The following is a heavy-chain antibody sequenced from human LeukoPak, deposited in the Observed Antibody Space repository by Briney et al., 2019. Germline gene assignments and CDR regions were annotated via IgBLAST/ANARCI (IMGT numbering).Heavy chain of an antibody. CDR3: ARGGWEAYDY. Sequence: ASVKVSCKASGYTFIDYYIHWVRQAPGQGLEWMGWINPNSGGTNYAQKFQGRVTMTRDMSISTAYMELSRLRSDDTAVYYCARGGWEAYDYWGQGTLVTVSS. CDR1: GYTFIDYY. J-gene: IGHJ4*02. CDR2: INPNSGGT. V-gene: IGHV1-2*02. D-gene: IGHD1-26*01.